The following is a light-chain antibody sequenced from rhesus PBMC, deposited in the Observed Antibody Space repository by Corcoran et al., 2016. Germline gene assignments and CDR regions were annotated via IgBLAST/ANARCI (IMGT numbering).Light chain of an antibody. J-gene: IGKJ2*01. CDR3: QQRNGYPYS. CDR2: DAS. V-gene: IGKV1-38*01. Sequence: DIQLTQSPSSLSASVGDRVTITCRASQDISSYLAWYQQKPGKAPNLLIYDASKLQSGVPSRFSGSGSGTHFTLTISSLQPEDFAVYYCQQRNGYPYSFGRGTKVEIK. CDR1: QDISSY.